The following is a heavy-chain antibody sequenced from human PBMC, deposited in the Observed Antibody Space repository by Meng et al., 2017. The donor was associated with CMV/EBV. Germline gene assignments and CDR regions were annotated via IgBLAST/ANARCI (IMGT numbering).Heavy chain of an antibody. CDR3: ARERGDDSGYNFDS. Sequence: QVPRLESGQVLLKPSETLSRTCSVSGGFFSGFFWTWIRQPAGKGLEWIGRIYSTGGTNYNPSFESRVTISLDGSNNQFSLKLNSVTAADTAIYYCARERGDDSGYNFDSWGQGTLVTVSS. CDR1: GGFFSGFF. J-gene: IGHJ4*02. D-gene: IGHD3-22*01. CDR2: IYSTGGT. V-gene: IGHV4-4*07.